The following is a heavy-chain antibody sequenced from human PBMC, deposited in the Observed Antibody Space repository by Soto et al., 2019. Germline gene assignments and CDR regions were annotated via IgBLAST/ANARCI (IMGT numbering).Heavy chain of an antibody. CDR2: IIPILGIA. V-gene: IGHV1-69*02. CDR1: GGTFNSYT. CDR3: ARGRYYYDISGSLDY. J-gene: IGHJ4*02. D-gene: IGHD3-22*01. Sequence: QVPLVQSGAEVKKPGSSVKVSCKASGGTFNSYTISWVRQAPGQGLEWMGRIIPILGIANYAQKFQGRVTITADKSTSTAYMELSSLRSEDTAVYYCARGRYYYDISGSLDYWGQGTLVTVSS.